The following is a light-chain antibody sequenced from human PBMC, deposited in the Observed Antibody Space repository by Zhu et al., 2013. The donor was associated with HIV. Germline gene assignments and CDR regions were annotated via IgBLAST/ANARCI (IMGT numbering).Light chain of an antibody. CDR1: KLGDRY. CDR2: DDS. J-gene: IGLJ2*01. Sequence: VLTQPPSVSVSPGQTASITCSGDKLGDRYASWYQQKPGQAPVLVIYDDSDRPSGIPERFSGSNSENTATLTISRVEAGDEADYYCQVWDSSSDLVVFGGGTKLTVL. CDR3: QVWDSSSDLVV. V-gene: IGLV3-1*01.